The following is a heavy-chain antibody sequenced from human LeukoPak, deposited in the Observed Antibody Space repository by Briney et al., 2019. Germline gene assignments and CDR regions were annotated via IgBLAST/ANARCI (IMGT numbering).Heavy chain of an antibody. Sequence: PGGSLRLSCAASGFTFSSYSMNWVRQAPGKGLEWVSYISSSGSTIYYADSVKGRFTISRDNAKNSLYLQMNSLRAEDTAVYYCASGVGSSWYVWNYMDVWGKGTTVTISS. J-gene: IGHJ6*03. CDR3: ASGVGSSWYVWNYMDV. D-gene: IGHD6-13*01. V-gene: IGHV3-48*04. CDR1: GFTFSSYS. CDR2: ISSSGSTI.